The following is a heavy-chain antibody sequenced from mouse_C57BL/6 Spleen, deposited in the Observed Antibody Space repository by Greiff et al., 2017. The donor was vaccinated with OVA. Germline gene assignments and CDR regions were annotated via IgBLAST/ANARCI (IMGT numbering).Heavy chain of an antibody. CDR1: GYAFSSSW. D-gene: IGHD1-1*02. CDR3: ARDYGGY. J-gene: IGHJ2*01. Sequence: VQLQQSGPELVKPGASVQISCKASGYAFSSSWMNWVKQRPGKGLEWIGRLYPGDGDTNYDGKFKGKATLTADKSSSTAYRQLSSLTSEDSAVYFCARDYGGYWGQGTTLTVSA. CDR2: LYPGDGDT. V-gene: IGHV1-82*01.